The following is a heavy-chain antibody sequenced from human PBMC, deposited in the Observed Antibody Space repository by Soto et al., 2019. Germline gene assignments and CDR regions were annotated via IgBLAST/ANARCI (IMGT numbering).Heavy chain of an antibody. Sequence: EVQLVESGGGLVQPGGSLSLSCAASGFTVSTKYMSWVRQAPGKGLEWVSVIYSGGSTFYADSVRGRFTISRDNSKNTVNVQMNSLIAEDTAVYYCARDPWAADYWGQGTLVTVSS. D-gene: IGHD3-16*01. CDR2: IYSGGST. CDR3: ARDPWAADY. CDR1: GFTVSTKY. V-gene: IGHV3-66*01. J-gene: IGHJ4*02.